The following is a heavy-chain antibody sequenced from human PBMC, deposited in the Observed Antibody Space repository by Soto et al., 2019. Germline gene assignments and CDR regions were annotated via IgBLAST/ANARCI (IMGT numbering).Heavy chain of an antibody. V-gene: IGHV4-59*01. Sequence: SETLSLSCTISGGSISGFYGDWIRQPPGKGLEWIGNIYYSGSANYDPSLRSRVTISLNTSKNQFSLNLNSVTAADTAIYYCARWTYCGGDCYWLDFWGQGTLVTVSS. D-gene: IGHD2-21*02. J-gene: IGHJ4*02. CDR1: GGSISGFY. CDR2: IYYSGSA. CDR3: ARWTYCGGDCYWLDF.